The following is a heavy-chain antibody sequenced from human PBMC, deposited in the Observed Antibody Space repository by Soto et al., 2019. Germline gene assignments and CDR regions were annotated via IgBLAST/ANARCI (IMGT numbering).Heavy chain of an antibody. V-gene: IGHV3-74*01. D-gene: IGHD6-6*01. CDR2: IGPDGSYI. CDR1: GLTFRSYW. CDR3: AAAAEYSTSSLDY. Sequence: LRLSCAAPGLTFRSYWMHWVRQAPGKGLVWVSRIGPDGSYINYVASVKGRFTLSRDNAKNTLFLQLNSLRGDDTAVYYCAAAAEYSTSSLDYWGLGTLVTVSS. J-gene: IGHJ4*02.